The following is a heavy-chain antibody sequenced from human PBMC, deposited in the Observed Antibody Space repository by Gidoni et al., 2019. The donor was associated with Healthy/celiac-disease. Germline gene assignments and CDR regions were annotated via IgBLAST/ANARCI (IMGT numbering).Heavy chain of an antibody. CDR2: IFSNDQK. J-gene: IGHJ2*01. Sequence: QVTLKESGPVLVKPTETLTLTCTVSGFSLTNARMAVSWIRQPPWKALEWLAHIFSNDQKSYSTSLKSRLTISKDTSKSQVVLTMANLDPADTATYYCARRYCSSTSCYVGPAGFLDLWGRGTLVTVSS. CDR3: ARRYCSSTSCYVGPAGFLDL. CDR1: GFSLTNARMA. D-gene: IGHD2-2*01. V-gene: IGHV2-26*01.